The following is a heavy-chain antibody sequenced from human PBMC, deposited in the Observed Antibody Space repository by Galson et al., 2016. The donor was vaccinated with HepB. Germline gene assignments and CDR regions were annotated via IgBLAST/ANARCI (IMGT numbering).Heavy chain of an antibody. D-gene: IGHD1-1*01. J-gene: IGHJ4*02. Sequence: PALVKPTQTLTLTCSFSSVTTKRVDVGWIRQPPGKALEWLALIYWDEDKRYNPSLKSRLTITRDTSKTQVVLTMTNMDPVDTATYYCAHVRDGLELYFDSWGQGTLVTVSS. CDR1: SVTTKRVD. CDR3: AHVRDGLELYFDS. CDR2: IYWDEDK. V-gene: IGHV2-5*02.